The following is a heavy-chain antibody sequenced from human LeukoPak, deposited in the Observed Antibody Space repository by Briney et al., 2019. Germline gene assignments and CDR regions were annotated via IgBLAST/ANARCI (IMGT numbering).Heavy chain of an antibody. CDR1: GFSLSPYR. Sequence: GESLRLSCAASGFSLSPYRMHWVRQGPGKGLVWVSHINSDGSDTTYADSVKGRFTVSRDNSKNTLYLQMNSLRAEDTAMYYCARDTAYNRDWYFDLWGRGTLVTVSS. CDR2: INSDGSDT. D-gene: IGHD5-24*01. V-gene: IGHV3-74*01. CDR3: ARDTAYNRDWYFDL. J-gene: IGHJ2*01.